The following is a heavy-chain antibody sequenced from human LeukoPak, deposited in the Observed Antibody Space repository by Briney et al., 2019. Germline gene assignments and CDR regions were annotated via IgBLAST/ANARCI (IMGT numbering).Heavy chain of an antibody. CDR1: GGSIKNPTSY. J-gene: IGHJ5*02. CDR3: ARNTSSSPWFDP. Sequence: SETLSLTCTVSGGSIKNPTSYWNWIRQAPGKGLEWIGNVYHIGTTTYNSSLKGRVTISVDTSKNHFSLEMASVTPEDTALYYCARNTSSSPWFDPWGQGTLVIVSS. V-gene: IGHV4-61*03. D-gene: IGHD6-6*01. CDR2: VYHIGTT.